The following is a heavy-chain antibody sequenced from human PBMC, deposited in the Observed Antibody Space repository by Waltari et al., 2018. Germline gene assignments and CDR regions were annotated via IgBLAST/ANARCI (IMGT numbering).Heavy chain of an antibody. CDR1: GGTFSSYA. V-gene: IGHV1-69*12. CDR2: IIPIFGTA. CDR3: ARGSRATGGYPYYFDY. Sequence: QVQLVQSGAEVKKPGSSVKVSCKASGGTFSSYAISWVRQAPGQGLEWMGGIIPIFGTANYAQKFQGRVTITADESMSTAYMELSSLRSEDTAVYYCARGSRATGGYPYYFDYWGQGTLVTVSS. D-gene: IGHD2-8*02. J-gene: IGHJ4*02.